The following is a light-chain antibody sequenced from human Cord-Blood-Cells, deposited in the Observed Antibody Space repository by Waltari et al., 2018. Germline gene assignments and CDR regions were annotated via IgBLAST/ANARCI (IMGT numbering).Light chain of an antibody. V-gene: IGKV1-33*01. CDR2: DAS. J-gene: IGKJ2*03. CDR3: QQYDNLPPYS. Sequence: DIQMTQYPSSLSASVGDRVTITCQASQDISNYLNWYQQKPGKAPKLLIYDASNLETGVPSRFSGSGSGTDFTFTISSLQPEDMATYYCQQYDNLPPYSFGQGTKLEIK. CDR1: QDISNY.